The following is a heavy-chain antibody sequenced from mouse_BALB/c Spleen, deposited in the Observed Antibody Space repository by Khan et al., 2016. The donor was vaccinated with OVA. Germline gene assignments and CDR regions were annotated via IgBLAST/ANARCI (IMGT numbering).Heavy chain of an antibody. CDR2: IYPGTGST. CDR3: ARPNDSSHYFDS. V-gene: IGHV1S132*01. J-gene: IGHJ2*01. Sequence: QMQLEESGAELVRPGASVNLSCKTSGYIFTSYWIHWVKQRSGQGLEWIVRIYPGTGSTYYNEKFKGKATLTADKSSSTAYMQLSSLKSEDSAVYFCARPNDSSHYFDSWGQGTTLTVSS. CDR1: GYIFTSYW. D-gene: IGHD1-1*01.